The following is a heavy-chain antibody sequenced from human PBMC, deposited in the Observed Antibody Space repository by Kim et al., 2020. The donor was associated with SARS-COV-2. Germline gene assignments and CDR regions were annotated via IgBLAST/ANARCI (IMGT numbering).Heavy chain of an antibody. Sequence: GGSLRLSCAASGFTVSSNYMSWVRQAPGKGLEWVSVIYSGGSTYYADSVKGRFTISRDNSKNTLYLQMNSLRAEDTAVYYCARDDAGGTGTSSYYGMDVWGQGTTVTVSS. CDR2: IYSGGST. J-gene: IGHJ6*02. V-gene: IGHV3-66*01. D-gene: IGHD1-7*01. CDR1: GFTVSSNY. CDR3: ARDDAGGTGTSSYYGMDV.